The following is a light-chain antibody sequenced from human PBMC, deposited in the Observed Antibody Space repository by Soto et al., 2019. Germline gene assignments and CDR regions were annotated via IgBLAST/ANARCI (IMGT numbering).Light chain of an antibody. CDR2: DVS. V-gene: IGLV2-11*01. CDR3: CSYAGSYTYVV. Sequence: QSALTQPPSASGSLGQSVTISCTGTSSDVGGYNYVPWYQQHPGKAPKLMIYDVSKRPSGVPDRFSGSKSGNTASLTISGLQAEDEADYYCCSYAGSYTYVVFGGGTKLTVL. J-gene: IGLJ2*01. CDR1: SSDVGGYNY.